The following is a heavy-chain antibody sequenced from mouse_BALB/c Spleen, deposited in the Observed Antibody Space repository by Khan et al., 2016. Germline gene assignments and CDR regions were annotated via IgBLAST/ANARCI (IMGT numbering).Heavy chain of an antibody. D-gene: IGHD2-14*01. CDR3: TSAYYRYPWFAY. CDR1: GFTFSNYW. J-gene: IGHJ3*01. V-gene: IGHV6-6*02. Sequence: EVKLEESGGGLVQPGGSMKLSCVASGFTFSNYWMNWVRQSPEKGLEWVAEIRLKSNNYATHYAESVKGMFTISRDDSKSSVYLQMNNLRAEDTGIYYCTSAYYRYPWFAYWGQGTLVTVSA. CDR2: IRLKSNNYAT.